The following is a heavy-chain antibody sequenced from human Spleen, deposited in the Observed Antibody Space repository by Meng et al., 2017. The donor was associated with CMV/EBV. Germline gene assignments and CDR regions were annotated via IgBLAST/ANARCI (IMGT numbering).Heavy chain of an antibody. Sequence: ASVKVSCKASGYFFTGYYMHWVRQAPGQGLEWMGWINPNSGGTNYAQEFQGRVTMTRDTSISTAYMGLSRLRSDDTAVYYCACVGYSSSRGMDVWGQGTTVTVSS. V-gene: IGHV1-2*02. CDR2: INPNSGGT. D-gene: IGHD6-6*01. CDR3: ACVGYSSSRGMDV. CDR1: GYFFTGYY. J-gene: IGHJ6*02.